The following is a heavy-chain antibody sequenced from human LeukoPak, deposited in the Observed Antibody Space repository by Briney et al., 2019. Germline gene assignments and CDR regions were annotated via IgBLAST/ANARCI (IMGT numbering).Heavy chain of an antibody. CDR1: GFTFSSYA. CDR3: ARDVIGVAAPDY. Sequence: PGGSLRLSCAASGFTFSSYAMTWVRQAPGKGLQWVSTISGSGASTYYADSVKGRFTVSRDNSKNTLYLQMNSLRAEDTAVYYCARDVIGVAAPDYWGQGTRVTVSS. J-gene: IGHJ4*02. V-gene: IGHV3-23*01. CDR2: ISGSGAST. D-gene: IGHD2-21*01.